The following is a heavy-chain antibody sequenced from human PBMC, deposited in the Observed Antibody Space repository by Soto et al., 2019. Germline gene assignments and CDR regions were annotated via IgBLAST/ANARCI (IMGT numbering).Heavy chain of an antibody. D-gene: IGHD3-16*01. CDR1: GGSFSGYY. J-gene: IGHJ4*02. CDR2: INHSGST. CDR3: ARGAGGHDY. Sequence: QVQLQQWGAGLLKPSETLSLTCAVYGGSFSGYYWSWIRQPPGKGLEWIGEINHSGSTNYNPSLKSRVTTSVDTYKNPFSLNLSSVTAADTAVYDCARGAGGHDYWGQGTLVTVSS. V-gene: IGHV4-34*01.